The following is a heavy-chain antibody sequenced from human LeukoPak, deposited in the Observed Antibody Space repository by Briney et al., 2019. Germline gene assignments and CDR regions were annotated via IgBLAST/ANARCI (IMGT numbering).Heavy chain of an antibody. CDR1: GYTFTSYD. V-gene: IGHV1-69*05. Sequence: SVKVSCKASGYTFTSYDINWVRQAPGQGLEWMGGIIPIFGTANYAQKFQGRVTITTDESTSTAYMELSSLRSEDTAVYYCARGVVPAAISDAFDIWGQGTMVTVSS. CDR3: ARGVVPAAISDAFDI. J-gene: IGHJ3*02. D-gene: IGHD2-2*01. CDR2: IIPIFGTA.